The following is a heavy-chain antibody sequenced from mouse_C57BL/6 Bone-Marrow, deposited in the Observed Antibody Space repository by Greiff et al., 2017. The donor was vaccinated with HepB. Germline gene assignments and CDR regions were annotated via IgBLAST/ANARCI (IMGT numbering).Heavy chain of an antibody. Sequence: VKLMESGAELARPGASVKLSCKASGYTFTSYGISWVKQRTGQGLEWIGEIYPRSGNTYYNEKFKGKATLPADKSSSTAYMELRSLTSEDSAVYFCAGTVVGFDYWGQGTTLTVSS. J-gene: IGHJ2*01. CDR3: AGTVVGFDY. CDR1: GYTFTSYG. V-gene: IGHV1-81*01. CDR2: IYPRSGNT. D-gene: IGHD1-1*01.